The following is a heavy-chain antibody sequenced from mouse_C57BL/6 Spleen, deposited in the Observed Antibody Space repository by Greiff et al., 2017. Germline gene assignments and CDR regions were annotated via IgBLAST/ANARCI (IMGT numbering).Heavy chain of an antibody. J-gene: IGHJ3*01. V-gene: IGHV14-3*01. D-gene: IGHD2-2*01. CDR3: ARTEALHYGYEEGFAY. CDR1: GLNIKNTY. Sequence: DVKLQESVAELVRPGASVKLSCTASGLNIKNTYMHWVKQRPEQGLEWIGRIDPANGNTKYAPKFQGKATITADTSSNTAYLQLSSLTSEDTAIYYCARTEALHYGYEEGFAYWGQGTLVTVSA. CDR2: IDPANGNT.